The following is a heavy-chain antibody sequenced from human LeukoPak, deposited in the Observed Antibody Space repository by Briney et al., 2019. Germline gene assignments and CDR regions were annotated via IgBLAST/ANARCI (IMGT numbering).Heavy chain of an antibody. J-gene: IGHJ4*02. Sequence: ASVKVSCKTSGYTFSNYGINWVRQAPGQGLEWMGWISGHNGNTRYAQKVQGRVTMTTDTATSTVHMDLGSLRSDDTAVYDCARSLIGVGGPYYLDYWGQGTLVTVSS. CDR2: ISGHNGNT. CDR1: GYTFSNYG. D-gene: IGHD2-15*01. V-gene: IGHV1-18*01. CDR3: ARSLIGVGGPYYLDY.